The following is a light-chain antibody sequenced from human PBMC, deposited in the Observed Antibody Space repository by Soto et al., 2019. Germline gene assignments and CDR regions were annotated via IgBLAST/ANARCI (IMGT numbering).Light chain of an antibody. J-gene: IGLJ1*01. CDR1: SSDIGIYKY. V-gene: IGLV2-14*01. Sequence: QSALTQPASVSGSPGQSIAISCTGSSSDIGIYKYVSWYQQHPGKVPKLIIYEVTNRPSGVSNRFSGSKSGNTASLTISGLQAEDEADYYCSSYAGSYTYVFGTETKVTVL. CDR3: SSYAGSYTYV. CDR2: EVT.